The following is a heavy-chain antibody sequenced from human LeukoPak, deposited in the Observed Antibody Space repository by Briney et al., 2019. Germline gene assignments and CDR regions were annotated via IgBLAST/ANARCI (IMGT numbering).Heavy chain of an antibody. Sequence: ASVKVSCKASGYTFTGYYMHWVRQAPGQGLEWMGWINPNSGGTNYAQKFQGRATMTRDTSISTAYMELSRLRSDDTAVYYCASYCSSTSCSGPDAFDIWGQGTMVTVSS. CDR2: INPNSGGT. J-gene: IGHJ3*02. V-gene: IGHV1-2*02. D-gene: IGHD2-2*01. CDR1: GYTFTGYY. CDR3: ASYCSSTSCSGPDAFDI.